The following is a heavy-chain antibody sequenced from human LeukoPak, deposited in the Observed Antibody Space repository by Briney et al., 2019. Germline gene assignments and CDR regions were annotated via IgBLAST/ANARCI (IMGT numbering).Heavy chain of an antibody. J-gene: IGHJ4*02. CDR1: GFTFSRYW. CDR3: AKGRCSGGSCYTG. Sequence: GGSLRLSCAASGFTFSRYWMHWVRQVPGKGLMWVSRINPDGSSTSYADSVKGRFTISRDNSKNTLYLQMNSLRAVDTAVYYCAKGRCSGGSCYTGWGQGTLVTVSS. V-gene: IGHV3-74*01. D-gene: IGHD2-15*01. CDR2: INPDGSST.